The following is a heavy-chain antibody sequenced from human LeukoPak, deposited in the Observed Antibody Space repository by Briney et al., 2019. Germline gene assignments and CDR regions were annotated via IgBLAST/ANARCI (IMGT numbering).Heavy chain of an antibody. V-gene: IGHV4-39*01. CDR1: GGSISSSSYY. J-gene: IGHJ4*02. Sequence: PSETLSLTCTVSGGSISSSSYYWGWIRQPRGKGLECIGSIYYSGSTYYNPSLKSRVTISVDTSKNQFSLKLSSVTAADTAVYYCARHGVLSISSSFDYWGQGTLVTVSS. CDR3: ARHGVLSISSSFDY. D-gene: IGHD2/OR15-2a*01. CDR2: IYYSGST.